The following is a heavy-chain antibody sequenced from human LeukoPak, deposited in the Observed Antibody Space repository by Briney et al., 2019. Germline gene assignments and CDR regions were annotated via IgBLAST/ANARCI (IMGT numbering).Heavy chain of an antibody. D-gene: IGHD6-19*01. CDR3: ATPKKRGEYSSGWYDAFDI. V-gene: IGHV1-24*01. CDR2: FDLEDGET. CDR1: GYTLTELS. Sequence: ASVKVSCKVCGYTLTELSMHWVRQAPGKGLEWMGGFDLEDGETIYAQKFQGRVTMTEDTSTDTAYMELSSQRSEDTAVYYCATPKKRGEYSSGWYDAFDIWGQGTMVTVSS. J-gene: IGHJ3*02.